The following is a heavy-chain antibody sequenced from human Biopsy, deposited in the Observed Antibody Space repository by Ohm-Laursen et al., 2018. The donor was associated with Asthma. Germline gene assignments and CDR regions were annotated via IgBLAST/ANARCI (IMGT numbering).Heavy chain of an antibody. CDR3: ARKAGSCISRTCYSLDF. V-gene: IGHV1-69*01. J-gene: IGHJ4*02. CDR2: INSVFGTT. Sequence: GSSVKVSCKSPGGTFNTYVIGWVRQAPGQGLEWVGGINSVFGTTTYPQKFQDRVTITADDSTSTVYMELSSLRSEDTAVYYCARKAGSCISRTCYSLDFWGQGTLVTVSS. D-gene: IGHD2-2*01. CDR1: GGTFNTYV.